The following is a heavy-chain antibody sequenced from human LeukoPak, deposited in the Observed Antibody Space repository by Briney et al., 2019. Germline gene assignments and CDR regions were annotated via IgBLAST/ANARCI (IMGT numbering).Heavy chain of an antibody. D-gene: IGHD2-15*01. V-gene: IGHV3-66*01. CDR1: GFTVSSNH. CDR3: AQGWQQKRFDY. CDR2: IYNSGST. J-gene: IGHJ4*02. Sequence: PGGSLRLSCVVSGFTVSSNHMNWVRQAPGKGLEWVSGIYNSGSTYYGDSVKGRFTISRDNSKNTVYLQMNSLRAEDTAVYYCAQGWQQKRFDYWGPGTLATVSS.